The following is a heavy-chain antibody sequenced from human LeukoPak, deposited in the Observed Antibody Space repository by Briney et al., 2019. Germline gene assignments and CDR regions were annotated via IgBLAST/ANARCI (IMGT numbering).Heavy chain of an antibody. D-gene: IGHD2-2*01. CDR3: ARRYCSSTSSTVCAFDI. V-gene: IGHV1-2*02. J-gene: IGHJ3*02. CDR2: INPNSGYT. CDR1: GYTFTGYY. Sequence: ASVKVSCKASGYTFTGYYVHWVRQAPGQGLECMGWINPNSGYTNYEQKFQDRVTMTRDTSISTAYMELSSLRSDDTAVYYCARRYCSSTSSTVCAFDIWGQGTMVTVSS.